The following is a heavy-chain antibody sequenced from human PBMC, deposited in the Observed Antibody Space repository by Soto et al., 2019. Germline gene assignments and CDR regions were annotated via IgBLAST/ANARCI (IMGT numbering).Heavy chain of an antibody. V-gene: IGHV3-30*18. CDR2: ISYDGSNK. CDR3: AKDGGAYGDYGYFDY. CDR1: GFTFSSYG. J-gene: IGHJ4*02. D-gene: IGHD4-17*01. Sequence: QVQLVESGGGVVQPGRSLRLSCAASGFTFSSYGMHWVRQAPGKGLEWVAVISYDGSNKYYADSVKGRFTISRDNSKNTVYLQMDSLGAEDTAVYYCAKDGGAYGDYGYFDYWGQGTLVTVSS.